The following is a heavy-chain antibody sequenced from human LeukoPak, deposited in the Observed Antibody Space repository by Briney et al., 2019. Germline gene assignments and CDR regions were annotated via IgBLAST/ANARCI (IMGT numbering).Heavy chain of an antibody. D-gene: IGHD3-3*01. CDR3: ARAEYYDFWSGYYPYYFDY. CDR1: GFTVSSNY. V-gene: IGHV3-66*02. CDR2: IYNGGST. Sequence: GGSLRLSCAASGFTVSSNYMSWVRQAPGKGLEWVSVIYNGGSTYYADSVKGRFTISRDNSKNTLYLQMNSLRAEDTAVYYCARAEYYDFWSGYYPYYFDYWGQGTLVTVSS. J-gene: IGHJ4*02.